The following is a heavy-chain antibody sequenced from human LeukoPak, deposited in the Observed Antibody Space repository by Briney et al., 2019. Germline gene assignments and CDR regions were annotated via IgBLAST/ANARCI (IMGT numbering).Heavy chain of an antibody. J-gene: IGHJ6*02. D-gene: IGHD6-19*01. V-gene: IGHV4-39*07. CDR3: ARGPVKGRGYYYYGMDV. CDR1: GGSISSSSYY. Sequence: SETLSLTCTVSGGSISSSSYYWSWIRQPPGKGLEWIGEINHSGSTNYNPSLKSRVTISVDTSKNQFSLKLSSVTAADTAVYYCARGPVKGRGYYYYGMDVWGQGTTVTVSS. CDR2: INHSGST.